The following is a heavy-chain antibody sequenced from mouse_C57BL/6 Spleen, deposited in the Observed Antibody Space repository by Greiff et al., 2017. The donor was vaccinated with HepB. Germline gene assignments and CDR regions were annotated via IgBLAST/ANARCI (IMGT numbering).Heavy chain of an antibody. CDR3: ASLHGYEGLDY. Sequence: QVQLQQPGAELVRPGSSVKLSCKASGYTFTSYWMHWVKQRPIQGLEWIGNIDPSDSETHYNQKFKDKSTLTVDKASSTAYMQLSSLTSEDSAVYYWASLHGYEGLDYWGQGTSVTVSS. CDR2: IDPSDSET. CDR1: GYTFTSYW. D-gene: IGHD2-2*01. J-gene: IGHJ4*01. V-gene: IGHV1-52*01.